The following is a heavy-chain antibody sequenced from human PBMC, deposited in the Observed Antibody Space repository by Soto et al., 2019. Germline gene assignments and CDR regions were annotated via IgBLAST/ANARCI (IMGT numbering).Heavy chain of an antibody. V-gene: IGHV3-48*03. CDR1: GFTFSSYE. Sequence: PGGSLRLSCAASGFTFSSYEMNWVRQAPGKGLEWVSYISSSGSTIYYADSVKGRFTISRDNAKNSLYLQMNGLRAEDTAVYYCARDRNYGDYVDYWGQGTLVTVSS. CDR2: ISSSGSTI. CDR3: ARDRNYGDYVDY. D-gene: IGHD4-17*01. J-gene: IGHJ4*02.